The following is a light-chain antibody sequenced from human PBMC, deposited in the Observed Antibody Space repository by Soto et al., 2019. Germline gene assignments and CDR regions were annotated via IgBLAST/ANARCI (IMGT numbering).Light chain of an antibody. CDR3: QHYNIYSPWT. V-gene: IGKV1-5*03. CDR2: KAS. J-gene: IGKJ1*01. Sequence: DIQMTQSPSTLSASVGDRVTITCRASQSISTYLAWYQQKPGKAPKLLIYKASILESGVPSRFSGSGSGTEFTLTITSLQPDDFATYYCQHYNIYSPWTFGQGTKVEIK. CDR1: QSISTY.